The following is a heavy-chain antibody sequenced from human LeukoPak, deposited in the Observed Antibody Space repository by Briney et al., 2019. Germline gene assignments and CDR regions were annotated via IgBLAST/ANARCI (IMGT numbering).Heavy chain of an antibody. J-gene: IGHJ4*02. CDR1: GYSINSGYY. Sequence: PSETLSLTCTVSGYSINSGYYWGWVRQPPGKGLEWIGSIYHSGSTYYNPSLKSRVTISVDTSKNQFSLKLSSVTAADTAVYYCTSDSSGYYYFDYWGRGSLVTVSS. CDR2: IYHSGST. CDR3: TSDSSGYYYFDY. D-gene: IGHD3-22*01. V-gene: IGHV4-38-2*02.